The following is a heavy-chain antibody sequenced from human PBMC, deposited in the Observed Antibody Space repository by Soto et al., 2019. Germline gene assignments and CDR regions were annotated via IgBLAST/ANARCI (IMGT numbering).Heavy chain of an antibody. CDR1: GFTFSSHW. Sequence: EVQVVESGGDLVQPGGSLRLSCAASGFTFSSHWMTWVRQVPGKGLEWVANINQDGSDQYYVDSVKGRFTISRDNAKTSLCLHMNSLRVEDTAVYYCATSMRHTLNPWGQGTLVTVSS. CDR2: INQDGSDQ. CDR3: ATSMRHTLNP. D-gene: IGHD2-8*01. J-gene: IGHJ5*02. V-gene: IGHV3-7*01.